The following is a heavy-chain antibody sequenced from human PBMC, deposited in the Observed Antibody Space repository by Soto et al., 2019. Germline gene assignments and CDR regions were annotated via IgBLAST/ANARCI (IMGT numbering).Heavy chain of an antibody. V-gene: IGHV1-18*01. CDR3: AREADIVVVPAVRDYSSYYGMDV. J-gene: IGHJ6*02. Sequence: SVNVSCKASGYTFTSYGISWVRQAPGQGLEWMGWISAYNGNTNYAQKLQGRVTMTTDTSTSTAYMELRSLRSDDTAVYYCAREADIVVVPAVRDYSSYYGMDVWGQGTTVTVSS. CDR1: GYTFTSYG. CDR2: ISAYNGNT. D-gene: IGHD2-2*01.